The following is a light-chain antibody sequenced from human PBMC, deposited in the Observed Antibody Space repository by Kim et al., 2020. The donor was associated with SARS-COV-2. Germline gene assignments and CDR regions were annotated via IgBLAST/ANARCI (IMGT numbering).Light chain of an antibody. V-gene: IGKV3-11*01. Sequence: FPAEESTTSSCGTSQSVSSILAWYQQKPGQAPRLLIYEASNRAPGIPARFSGSGSGTDFSLTISSLEFEDSAVYYCQQRGDWPITFGQGTRLEIK. CDR2: EAS. CDR3: QQRGDWPIT. CDR1: QSVSSI. J-gene: IGKJ5*01.